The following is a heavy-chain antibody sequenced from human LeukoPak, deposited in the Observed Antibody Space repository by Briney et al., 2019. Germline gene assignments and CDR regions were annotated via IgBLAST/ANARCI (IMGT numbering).Heavy chain of an antibody. CDR2: ISDSGGST. D-gene: IGHD3-10*01. CDR3: AKRGITMVRGAGYNWFDP. CDR1: GFTFSNSA. V-gene: IGHV3-23*01. J-gene: IGHJ5*02. Sequence: GGSLRLSCAASGFTFSNSAMSWVRQAPGKGLEWVSTISDSGGSTYYADSVKGRFTISRDNSKNMLYLQMNSLRAEDTAVYHCAKRGITMVRGAGYNWFDPWGQGTLVTVSS.